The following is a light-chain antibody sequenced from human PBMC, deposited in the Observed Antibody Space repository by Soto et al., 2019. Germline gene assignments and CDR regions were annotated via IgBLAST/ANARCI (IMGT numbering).Light chain of an antibody. CDR3: QQYNYWPGT. CDR2: DAS. CDR1: QSVSSY. Sequence: EVVLTQSPGTLSLSPGDRATLSCGASQSVSSYLAWYQQKPGQAPRLLIYDASTRATGITDRFSGSGSGTEFTPTINSLQSEDFAVYYCQQYNYWPGTFGQGTKVDIK. J-gene: IGKJ1*01. V-gene: IGKV3-15*01.